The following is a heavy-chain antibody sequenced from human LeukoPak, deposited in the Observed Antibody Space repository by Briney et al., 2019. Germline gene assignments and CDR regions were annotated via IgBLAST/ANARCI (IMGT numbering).Heavy chain of an antibody. V-gene: IGHV3-53*04. Sequence: GGSLRLSCAASGFAVSNNYMSWVRQAPGKGLEWVSITYGGGSTYYADSVNGRFTISRHNSQNTLFLQMNSLRTEDTAVYYCARAYDSSGYWPEYFHHWGQGTLVTVSS. D-gene: IGHD3-22*01. CDR2: TYGGGST. CDR1: GFAVSNNY. J-gene: IGHJ1*01. CDR3: ARAYDSSGYWPEYFHH.